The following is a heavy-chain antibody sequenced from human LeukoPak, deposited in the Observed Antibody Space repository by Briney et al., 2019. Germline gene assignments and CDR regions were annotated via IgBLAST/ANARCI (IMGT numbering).Heavy chain of an antibody. J-gene: IGHJ6*03. CDR2: IYHSGST. CDR1: GYSISSGYY. V-gene: IGHV4-38-2*02. D-gene: IGHD2-2*01. CDR3: ARGGYCSSTSCDTNRVVVPHYYYYMDV. Sequence: PSETLSLTCTVSGYSISSGYYWGWIRQPPGKGLEWIGSIYHSGSTYYNPSLKSRVTISVDTSKNQFSLKLSSVTAADTAVYYCARGGYCSSTSCDTNRVVVPHYYYYMDVWGKGTTVTVSS.